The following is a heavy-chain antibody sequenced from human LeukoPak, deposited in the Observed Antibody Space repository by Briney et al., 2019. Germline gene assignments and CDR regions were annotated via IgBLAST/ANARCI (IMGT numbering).Heavy chain of an antibody. V-gene: IGHV4-34*01. J-gene: IGHJ5*02. D-gene: IGHD6-19*01. CDR1: GVSFSDYY. Sequence: SETLSLTCAVYGVSFSDYYWTWIRQTPGKGLEWIGEVFHSGTPNYNPSLKTRVSISVDTSKNQFSLRLRSVTAADTAVYYCARGAQWLVYPPGYNWFDPWGQGTLVTVSS. CDR2: VFHSGTP. CDR3: ARGAQWLVYPPGYNWFDP.